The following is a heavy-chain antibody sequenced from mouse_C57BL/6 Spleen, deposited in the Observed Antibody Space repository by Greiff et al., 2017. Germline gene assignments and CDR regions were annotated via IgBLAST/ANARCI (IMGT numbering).Heavy chain of an antibody. D-gene: IGHD1-1*01. J-gene: IGHJ1*03. CDR1: GYTFTSYW. CDR2: IDPSDSYT. Sequence: QVQLQQPGAELVMPGASVKLSCKASGYTFTSYWMHWVKQRPGQGLEWIGEIDPSDSYTNYNQKFKGKSTLTVDKSSSTAYMQLSSLTSEDSAVYYCARGGTTVVATEWYFDVWGTGTTVTVSS. CDR3: ARGGTTVVATEWYFDV. V-gene: IGHV1-69*01.